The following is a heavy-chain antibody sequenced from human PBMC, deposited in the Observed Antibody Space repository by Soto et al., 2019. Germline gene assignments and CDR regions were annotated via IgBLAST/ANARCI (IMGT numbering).Heavy chain of an antibody. Sequence: QVQLVQSGAEVKKPGSSVKVSCKASGGTFSSYAISWVRQAPGQGLEWVGGIIPIFGTANYAQKFQGRVTITADESTSTAYMELSSLRSEDTAVYYCARGSSDYYDSSGYWDYWGQGTLVTVSS. D-gene: IGHD3-22*01. CDR2: IIPIFGTA. CDR3: ARGSSDYYDSSGYWDY. CDR1: GGTFSSYA. V-gene: IGHV1-69*12. J-gene: IGHJ4*02.